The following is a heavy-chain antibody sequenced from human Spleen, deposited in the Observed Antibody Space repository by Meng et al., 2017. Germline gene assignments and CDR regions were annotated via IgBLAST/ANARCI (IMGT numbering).Heavy chain of an antibody. Sequence: GGSLRLSCAASGFTVSSNYMTWVRQAPGKGLEWVSIIYSGGSTYYADSVKGRFTISRDNSKNTLYLQMNSLRAEDTAVYYCATYVQRAFDIWGQGTLVTVSS. CDR3: ATYVQRAFDI. D-gene: IGHD3-16*01. CDR2: IYSGGST. V-gene: IGHV3-66*02. J-gene: IGHJ3*02. CDR1: GFTVSSNY.